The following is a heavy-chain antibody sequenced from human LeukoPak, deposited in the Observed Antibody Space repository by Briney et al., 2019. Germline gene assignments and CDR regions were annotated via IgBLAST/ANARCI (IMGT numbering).Heavy chain of an antibody. CDR1: GFIFTKYW. D-gene: IGHD5-24*01. Sequence: GGSLRLSCAASGFIFTKYWMHWVRQAPGKGLVWVSHVNSDGSATSYADSVKGRFTISRDNSKNTLYLQMNSLRAEDTAVYYCARDPSSTIPLLTLDYWGQGTLVTVSS. CDR3: ARDPSSTIPLLTLDY. CDR2: VNSDGSAT. V-gene: IGHV3-74*01. J-gene: IGHJ4*02.